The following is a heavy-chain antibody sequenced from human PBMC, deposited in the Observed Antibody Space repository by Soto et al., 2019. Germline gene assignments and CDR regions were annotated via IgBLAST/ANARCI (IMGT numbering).Heavy chain of an antibody. Sequence: EVQLVESGGGVIRPGGSLRLSCAASGFIFEDFSMGWVRQVPGKGLEWVSTVNWKDGSTGYADSVKGRFTISRDNAKSSLFLQMVSLRAKYTALYHWARENYSGSGSLPANFDYWGRGTLATFS. CDR3: ARENYSGSGSLPANFDY. CDR2: VNWKDGST. CDR1: GFIFEDFS. V-gene: IGHV3-20*01. J-gene: IGHJ4*02. D-gene: IGHD3-10*01.